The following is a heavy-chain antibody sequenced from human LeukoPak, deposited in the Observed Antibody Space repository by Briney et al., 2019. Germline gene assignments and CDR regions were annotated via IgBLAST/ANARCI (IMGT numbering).Heavy chain of an antibody. D-gene: IGHD2-15*01. V-gene: IGHV4-59*08. CDR1: GGSISSYY. CDR2: IYYSGST. Sequence: SETLSLTCTVSGGSISSYYWSWIRQPPGKGLEWIGYIYYSGSTNYNPSLKSRVTISVDTSKNQFSLKLSSVTAEDTAVYYCARRMGYCSGGSCYNWFDPWGQGTLVTVSS. CDR3: ARRMGYCSGGSCYNWFDP. J-gene: IGHJ5*02.